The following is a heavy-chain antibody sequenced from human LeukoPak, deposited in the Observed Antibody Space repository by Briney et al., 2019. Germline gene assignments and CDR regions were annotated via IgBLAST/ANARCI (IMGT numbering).Heavy chain of an antibody. CDR3: SRDRYSVTWSETFDY. CDR1: GFTFGDYA. Sequence: GGSLRLSCTASGFTFGDYAMSWFRQAPGKGLEWVGFIRTKAYGGTTEYAASVKGRFTISRDDTKSIAYLQMNSLRTADTAVYHCSRDRYSVTWSETFDYWGQGTQVTVSS. V-gene: IGHV3-49*03. J-gene: IGHJ4*02. D-gene: IGHD6-13*01. CDR2: IRTKAYGGTT.